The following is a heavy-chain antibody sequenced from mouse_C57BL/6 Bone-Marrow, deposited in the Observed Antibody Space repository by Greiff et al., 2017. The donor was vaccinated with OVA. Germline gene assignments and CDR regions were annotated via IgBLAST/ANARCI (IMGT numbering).Heavy chain of an antibody. CDR3: ARGGYSNSLAWFAY. J-gene: IGHJ3*01. CDR1: GYSFTGYY. V-gene: IGHV1-31*01. Sequence: EVQLQQSGPELVKPGASVKISCKASGYSFTGYYMHWVKQSHGNILDWIGYIYPYNGVSSYNQKFKGKATLTVDKSSSTAYMELRSLTSEDSAVYCSARGGYSNSLAWFAYGGQGTLVTVSA. CDR2: IYPYNGVS. D-gene: IGHD2-5*01.